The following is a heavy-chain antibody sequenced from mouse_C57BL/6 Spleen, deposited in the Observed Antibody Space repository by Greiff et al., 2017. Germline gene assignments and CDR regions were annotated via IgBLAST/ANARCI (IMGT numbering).Heavy chain of an antibody. D-gene: IGHD1-1*01. Sequence: VQLQQSGAELVRPGASVTLSCKASGYTFTDYEMHWVKQTPVHGLEWIGAIDPETGGTAYNQKFKGKAILTADKSASTAYMELRSLTSEDSAVYYCTRRTYYGSSLPFAYWGQGTLVTVSA. CDR2: IDPETGGT. CDR3: TRRTYYGSSLPFAY. J-gene: IGHJ3*01. CDR1: GYTFTDYE. V-gene: IGHV1-15*01.